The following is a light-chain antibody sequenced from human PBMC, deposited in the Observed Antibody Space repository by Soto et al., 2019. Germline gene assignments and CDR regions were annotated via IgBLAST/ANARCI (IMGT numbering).Light chain of an antibody. CDR3: SSYTSSSTLEV. Sequence: QSVLTQPASVSGSPGQSITISCTGTSSDVGGYNYVSWYQQHPGKAPQLMIYEVSNRPSGVSNRFSGSKSGNTASLTISGLHAEDEADYYCSSYTSSSTLEVFGTGTKVTVL. CDR2: EVS. J-gene: IGLJ1*01. CDR1: SSDVGGYNY. V-gene: IGLV2-14*01.